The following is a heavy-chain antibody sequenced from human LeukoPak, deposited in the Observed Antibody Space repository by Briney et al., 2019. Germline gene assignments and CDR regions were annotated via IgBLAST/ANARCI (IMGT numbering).Heavy chain of an antibody. D-gene: IGHD3-10*01. J-gene: IGHJ6*02. CDR2: IYYSGST. CDR1: GVSISSYY. V-gene: IGHV4-59*01. Sequence: SETLSLTCTVSGVSISSYYWSWLRQPPGKGLEGVGYIYYSGSTNYNPSLKSRVTISVDTSKNQFSLKLSSVTAADTAVYYCARDRGFTGPEVNGMDVWGQGTTVTVSS. CDR3: ARDRGFTGPEVNGMDV.